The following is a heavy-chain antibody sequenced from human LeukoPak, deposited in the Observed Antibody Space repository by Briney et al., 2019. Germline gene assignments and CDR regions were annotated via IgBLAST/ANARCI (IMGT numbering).Heavy chain of an antibody. Sequence: ASVKVSCKASGYTFTSYGISWVRQAPGQGLEWMGWNSAYNGNTNYAQKLQGRVTMTTDTSTSTAYMELRSLRSDDTAVYYCARDRYYDFSSGTNVIFDYWGQGTLVTVSS. CDR1: GYTFTSYG. J-gene: IGHJ4*02. V-gene: IGHV1-18*01. D-gene: IGHD3-3*01. CDR3: ARDRYYDFSSGTNVIFDY. CDR2: NSAYNGNT.